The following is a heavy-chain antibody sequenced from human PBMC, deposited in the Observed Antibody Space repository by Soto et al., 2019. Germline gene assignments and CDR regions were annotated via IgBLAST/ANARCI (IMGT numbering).Heavy chain of an antibody. D-gene: IGHD4-17*01. J-gene: IGHJ4*02. Sequence: QLQLQESGSGLVKPSQTLSLTCAVSGGSISSGGYSWSWIRQPPGKVLEWIGYIYHSGNTYYNPSLKSRVTISVDRSKDQVSLNLTSLTGADTAMYYCARGDYRPYYFDYWGQGNLVPVPS. CDR3: ARGDYRPYYFDY. V-gene: IGHV4-30-2*01. CDR1: GGSISSGGYS. CDR2: IYHSGNT.